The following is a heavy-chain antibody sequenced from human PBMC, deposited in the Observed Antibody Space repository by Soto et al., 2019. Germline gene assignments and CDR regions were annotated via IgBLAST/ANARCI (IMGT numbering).Heavy chain of an antibody. Sequence: GGSLRLSCAASGFTFSDYYMSWIRQAPGKGLEWVSYISSSGSTIYYADSVKGRFTISRDNAKNSLYLQMNSLRAEDTAVYYCARASRSGYVRGYYYYYYMDVWGKGTTVTVSS. V-gene: IGHV3-11*01. CDR2: ISSSGSTI. D-gene: IGHD3-3*01. CDR1: GFTFSDYY. J-gene: IGHJ6*03. CDR3: ARASRSGYVRGYYYYYYMDV.